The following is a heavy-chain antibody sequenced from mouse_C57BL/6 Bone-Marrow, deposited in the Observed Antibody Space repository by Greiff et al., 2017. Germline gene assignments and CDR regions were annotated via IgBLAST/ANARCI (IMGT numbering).Heavy chain of an antibody. V-gene: IGHV1-81*01. Sequence: VQLQQSGAELARPGASVKLSCKASGYTFTSYGISWVKQRTGQGLEWIGEIYPRSGNTYYNEKFKGKATLTADKSSSTAYMELRSLTSEDSAVYFCARRGSSGYGAYWGQGTLVTVSA. CDR1: GYTFTSYG. J-gene: IGHJ3*01. CDR3: ARRGSSGYGAY. D-gene: IGHD3-2*02. CDR2: IYPRSGNT.